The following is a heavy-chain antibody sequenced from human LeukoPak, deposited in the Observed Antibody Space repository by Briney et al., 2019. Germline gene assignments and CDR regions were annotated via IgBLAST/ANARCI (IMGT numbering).Heavy chain of an antibody. D-gene: IGHD3-22*01. CDR1: GGSISSSSYY. Sequence: SETLSLTCTVSGGSISSSSYYWGWIRQPPGKGLEWIGSIYYSGNTYYNPSLKSRVTISVDTSKNQFSLKLSSVTAADTAVYYCARQTPNYYDSSGYRVGREHDYWGQGTLVTVSS. J-gene: IGHJ4*02. CDR3: ARQTPNYYDSSGYRVGREHDY. CDR2: IYYSGNT. V-gene: IGHV4-39*01.